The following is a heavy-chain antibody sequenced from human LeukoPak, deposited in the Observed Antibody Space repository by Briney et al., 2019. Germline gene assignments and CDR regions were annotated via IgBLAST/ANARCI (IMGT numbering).Heavy chain of an antibody. CDR3: VRGNPGWTLDL. Sequence: GASVKVSCKASGYTFTSYGISWVRQAPGQRLEWIGWTNAASGNTEYSRVFQGRVTITRDTSASIAYMEMSSLRSEDMAVYYCVRGNPGWTLDLWGQGTLVTVSS. CDR2: TNAASGNT. D-gene: IGHD6-19*01. V-gene: IGHV1-3*02. CDR1: GYTFTSYG. J-gene: IGHJ5*02.